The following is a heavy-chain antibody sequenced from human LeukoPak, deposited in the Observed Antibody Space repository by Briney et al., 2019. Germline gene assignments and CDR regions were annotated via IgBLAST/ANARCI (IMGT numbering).Heavy chain of an antibody. CDR1: GFTVSSNY. Sequence: GGSLRLSCAASGFTVSSNYMSWVRQAPGKGLEWVSVIYSGGSTYYADSVKGRFTISRDNSKNTLHLQMNSLRAEDTAVYYCARGLIAVAGTFDYRGQGTLVTVSS. CDR2: IYSGGST. V-gene: IGHV3-53*01. J-gene: IGHJ4*02. D-gene: IGHD6-19*01. CDR3: ARGLIAVAGTFDY.